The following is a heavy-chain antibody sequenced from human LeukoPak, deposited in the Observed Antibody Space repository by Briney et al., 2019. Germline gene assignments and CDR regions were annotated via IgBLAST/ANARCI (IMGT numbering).Heavy chain of an antibody. CDR2: MSYSGST. CDR1: GGSISSYY. J-gene: IGHJ4*02. CDR3: ARGSHFGDY. V-gene: IGHV4-59*01. D-gene: IGHD3-10*01. Sequence: PCGTLSLTCTVSGGSISSYYWSWIRQPPGKGLEWIGYMSYSGSTNYNPSLKSRVTMSINTPKNQFSLRLSSVTAADTAVYYCARGSHFGDYWGQGTLVTVST.